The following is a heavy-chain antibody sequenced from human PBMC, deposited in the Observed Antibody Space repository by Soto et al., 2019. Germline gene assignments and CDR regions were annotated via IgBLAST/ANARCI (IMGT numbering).Heavy chain of an antibody. CDR2: IIHSEST. V-gene: IGHV4-34*12. D-gene: IGHD1-26*01. CDR1: GGSFSAYY. J-gene: IGHJ6*02. Sequence: SETLSLTCAVYGGSFSAYYWSWVRQPPGKGLEWIGEIIHSESTKYNPSLKSRVTISVDTSKNQFSLTLGSVTAADTAVYYCARQRPTDGRWEFANYYGMDVWGQGTPVTVSS. CDR3: ARQRPTDGRWEFANYYGMDV.